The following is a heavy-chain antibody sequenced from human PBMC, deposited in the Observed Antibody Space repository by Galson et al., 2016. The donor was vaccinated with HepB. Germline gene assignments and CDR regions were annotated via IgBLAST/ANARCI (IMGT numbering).Heavy chain of an antibody. CDR1: GVSITENKW. D-gene: IGHD5-12*01. V-gene: IGHV4-4*02. CDR2: IHPTGDT. Sequence: SETLSLTCAISGVSITENKWWTWIRQPPGKGLQWIGEIHPTGDTNYNPSLESRVTISVDKSLNQVSLRLTSVTAADTALYYCVRNGGYDLVYWGQGALATVSS. CDR3: VRNGGYDLVY. J-gene: IGHJ4*02.